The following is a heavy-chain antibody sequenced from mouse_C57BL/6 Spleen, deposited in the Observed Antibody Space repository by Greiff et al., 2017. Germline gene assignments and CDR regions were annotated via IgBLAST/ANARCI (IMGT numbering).Heavy chain of an antibody. V-gene: IGHV1-55*01. CDR3: AIYYGSSHWYFDD. CDR1: GYTFTSYW. CDR2: IYPGSGST. D-gene: IGHD1-1*01. J-gene: IGHJ1*03. Sequence: VQLQQPGAELVKPGASVKMSCKASGYTFTSYWITWVKQRPGPGLEWIGGIYPGSGSTNYNEKFKGKATLTVDTSSSTAYMQLSSLTSEDSAVYYCAIYYGSSHWYFDDWGKGTTVTVSS.